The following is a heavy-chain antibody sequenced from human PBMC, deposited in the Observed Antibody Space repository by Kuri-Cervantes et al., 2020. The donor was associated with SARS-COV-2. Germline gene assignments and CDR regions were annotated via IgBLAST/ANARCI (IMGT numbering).Heavy chain of an antibody. V-gene: IGHV4-61*01. J-gene: IGHJ3*02. D-gene: IGHD3-10*01. CDR2: IYYSGST. CDR1: GYSISSGYH. Sequence: GSLRLSCTVSGYSISSGYHWGWIRQPPGKGLEWIGYIYYSGSTNYNPSLKSRVTISVDTSKNQFSLKLSSVTAADTAVYYCARWQKYGSGSYSDAFDIWGQGTMVTVSS. CDR3: ARWQKYGSGSYSDAFDI.